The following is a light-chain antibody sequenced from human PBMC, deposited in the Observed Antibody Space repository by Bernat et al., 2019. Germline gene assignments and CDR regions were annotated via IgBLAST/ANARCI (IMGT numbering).Light chain of an antibody. V-gene: IGLV2-14*03. CDR3: SSYVSSRSDV. J-gene: IGLJ1*01. Sequence: QAALTQPASVSGSPGQSITISCTTPSSDVGGYNSVSWYQQHPGKAPKLIIYDGTNRPSGVSHRFSGSKSGNTASLTISGLQPDDAANYYCSSYVSSRSDVFGSGTKVTVL. CDR2: DGT. CDR1: SSDVGGYNS.